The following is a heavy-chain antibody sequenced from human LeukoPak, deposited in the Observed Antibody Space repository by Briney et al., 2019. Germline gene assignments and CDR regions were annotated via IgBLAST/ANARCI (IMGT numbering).Heavy chain of an antibody. J-gene: IGHJ4*02. V-gene: IGHV4-34*01. Sequence: KPSETLSLTCTVSGGSISSYYWSWIRQPAGKGLEWIGEINHSGSTNYNPSLKSRVTISVDTSKNQFSLKLSSVTAADTAVYYCAGLQNYYDSSGSPAAEPLDYWGQGTLVTVSS. D-gene: IGHD3-22*01. CDR3: AGLQNYYDSSGSPAAEPLDY. CDR2: INHSGST. CDR1: GGSISSYY.